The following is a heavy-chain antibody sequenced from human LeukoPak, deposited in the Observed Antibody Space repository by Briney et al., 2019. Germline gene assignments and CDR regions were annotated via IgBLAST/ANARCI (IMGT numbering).Heavy chain of an antibody. J-gene: IGHJ1*01. D-gene: IGHD6-19*01. Sequence: PSGSLSLTPILSRGSVTTYFWSWIPGTPRKGLEWIGYIYYNGSTNYYSSLKMRGPISVDTSKYQFTLKLSSVTAADKAVYYCARGVTGVWYGDIQHWGQGTLVTVSS. CDR2: IYYNGST. CDR3: ARGVTGVWYGDIQH. CDR1: RGSVTTYF. V-gene: IGHV4-59*02.